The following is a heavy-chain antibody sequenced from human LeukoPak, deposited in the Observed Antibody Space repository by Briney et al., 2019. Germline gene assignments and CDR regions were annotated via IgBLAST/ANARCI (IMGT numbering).Heavy chain of an antibody. D-gene: IGHD6-13*01. V-gene: IGHV3-23*01. J-gene: IGHJ4*02. CDR1: GFTFSSYA. CDR2: ISGSGGST. CDR3: AKGIGSSWNYDY. Sequence: PGGSLRLSCAASGFTFSSYAMSWVRQAPGKGLEWVSAISGSGGSTYYADSVKGRFTISRDNSKNTLYLQTNSLRAEDTAVYYCAKGIGSSWNYDYWGQGTLVTVSS.